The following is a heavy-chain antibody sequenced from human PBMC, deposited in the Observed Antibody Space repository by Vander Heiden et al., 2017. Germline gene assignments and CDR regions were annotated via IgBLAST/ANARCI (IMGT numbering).Heavy chain of an antibody. CDR3: ARRLGDNGALYYFDL. V-gene: IGHV2-5*02. CDR2: IYWDDEK. D-gene: IGHD4-17*01. J-gene: IGHJ4*02. Sequence: QITLKESGPALVKPTQTLTLTCSFSGFSLRSAGVGVGWLRQPPGKALEWIALIYWDDEKRYSPSLQSRVAISEDTSKNQVLLTMTNMHPLDTGTYYCARRLGDNGALYYFDLWGQGTLVTVSS. CDR1: GFSLRSAGVG.